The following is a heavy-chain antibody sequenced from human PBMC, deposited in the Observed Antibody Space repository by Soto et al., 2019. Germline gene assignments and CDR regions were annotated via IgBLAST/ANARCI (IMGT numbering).Heavy chain of an antibody. Sequence: QVQLVESGGGVVQPGRSLGLSCVASGFSFSSYGMHWVRQAPGKGLEWVAVIWNDGNTKNYADSVKGRFTISREHCKNTVSRDMNSLREEETAVYYCARDQALFGYVLYYYGIDVWVQGTTVTVSS. CDR2: IWNDGNTK. V-gene: IGHV3-33*01. CDR3: ARDQALFGYVLYYYGIDV. CDR1: GFSFSSYG. D-gene: IGHD5-12*01. J-gene: IGHJ6*02.